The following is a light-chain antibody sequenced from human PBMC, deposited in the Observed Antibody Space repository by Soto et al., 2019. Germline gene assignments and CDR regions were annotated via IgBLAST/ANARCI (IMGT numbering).Light chain of an antibody. V-gene: IGKV3-20*01. CDR2: GAS. CDR3: QQYATSPLT. Sequence: ENVLTQSPGRLSLSPGERATLSCRASQSVARNSIAWYHQKVGQPPRLLIYGASGRATGVPDRISGSGSGTVFTLTTERVEDEDFAVYHCQQYATSPLTFRGGTTLEIK. J-gene: IGKJ4*01. CDR1: QSVARNS.